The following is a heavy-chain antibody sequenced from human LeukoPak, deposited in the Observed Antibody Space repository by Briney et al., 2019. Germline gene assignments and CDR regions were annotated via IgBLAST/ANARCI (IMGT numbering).Heavy chain of an antibody. V-gene: IGHV4-39*07. CDR3: ARGTVVITFSSAFDI. CDR1: GGSISSSSYY. Sequence: SETLSLTCTVSGGSISSSSYYWGWIRQPPGKGLEWIGSIYYSGSTYYNPSLKSRVTISVDTSKNQFSLKLSSVTAADTAVYYCARGTVVITFSSAFDIWGQGTMVTVSS. CDR2: IYYSGST. J-gene: IGHJ3*02. D-gene: IGHD3-22*01.